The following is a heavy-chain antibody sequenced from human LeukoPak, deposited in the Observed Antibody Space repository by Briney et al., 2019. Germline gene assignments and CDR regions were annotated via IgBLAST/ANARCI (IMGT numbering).Heavy chain of an antibody. V-gene: IGHV5-51*01. CDR2: IYPGDSDT. D-gene: IGHD3-22*01. J-gene: IGHJ4*02. Sequence: VESLKISCKGSGYSFTSYWIGWMRQMPGKGLEWMGIIYPGDSDTRYSPSFQGQVTISADKSISTAYLQWSSLKASDTAMYYCARQGGDYYYDSSGYHFDYWGQGTLVTVSS. CDR1: GYSFTSYW. CDR3: ARQGGDYYYDSSGYHFDY.